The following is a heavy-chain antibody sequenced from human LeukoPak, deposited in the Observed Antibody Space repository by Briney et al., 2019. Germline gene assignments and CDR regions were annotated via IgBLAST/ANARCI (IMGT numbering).Heavy chain of an antibody. D-gene: IGHD3-22*01. Sequence: GRSLRLSCAASGFTFSSYGRHWVRQAPGKGLEWVAVISYDGSNKYYADSVKGRFTISRDNSKNTLYLQMNSLRAEDTAVYYCAKEGDYYDSSGYSDLDYWGQGTLVTVSS. J-gene: IGHJ4*02. V-gene: IGHV3-30*18. CDR2: ISYDGSNK. CDR3: AKEGDYYDSSGYSDLDY. CDR1: GFTFSSYG.